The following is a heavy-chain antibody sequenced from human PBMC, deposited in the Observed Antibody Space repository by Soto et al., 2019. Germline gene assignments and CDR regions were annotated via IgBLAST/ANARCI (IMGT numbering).Heavy chain of an antibody. CDR2: MYYTGTT. D-gene: IGHD7-27*01. CDR3: VGDALGP. J-gene: IGHJ5*02. V-gene: IGHV4-61*08. CDR1: GGSVTSGGYH. Sequence: SETLSLTCSVSGGSVTSGGYHWNWIRQSPGKGLEWIGYMYYTGTTNYNPSLRSRVSISIDTSRNQFPLKLTSVTAADTAIYYCVGDALGPWGQGTQVTVSS.